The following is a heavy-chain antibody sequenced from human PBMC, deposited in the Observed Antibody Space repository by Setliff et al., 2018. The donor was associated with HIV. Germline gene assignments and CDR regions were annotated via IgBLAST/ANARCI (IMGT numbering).Heavy chain of an antibody. V-gene: IGHV1-69*13. J-gene: IGHJ4*02. D-gene: IGHD3-10*01. CDR3: VFWAHSGTWPFDY. CDR2: IIPVSDTT. Sequence: ASVKVSCKSSGGTFSSYVINWVRQAPGQGLEWMGGIIPVSDTTNYAQKFQGRVTITADASTRTAYMELSSLRSEDTAVHYCVFWAHSGTWPFDYWGQGTLVTVSS. CDR1: GGTFSSYV.